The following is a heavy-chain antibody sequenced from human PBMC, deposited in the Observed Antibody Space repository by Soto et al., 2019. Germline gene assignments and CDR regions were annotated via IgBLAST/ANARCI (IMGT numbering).Heavy chain of an antibody. D-gene: IGHD3-22*01. CDR3: ARVPEDYYDSSSYSYYFDY. J-gene: IGHJ4*02. Sequence: PSETLSLTCTVSGGSISSYYWSWIRQPPGKGLEWIGYIYYSGSTNYNPSLKSRVTISVDTSRNQFSLKLSSVTAADTAVYYCARVPEDYYDSSSYSYYFDYWGQGTLVTVSS. CDR1: GGSISSYY. CDR2: IYYSGST. V-gene: IGHV4-59*01.